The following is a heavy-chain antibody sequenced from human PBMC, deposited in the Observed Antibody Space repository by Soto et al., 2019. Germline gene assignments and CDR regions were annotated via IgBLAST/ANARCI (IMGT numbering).Heavy chain of an antibody. V-gene: IGHV1-8*01. Sequence: XSVKVSCKASVYTFTSYDINWVRQATGQGLEWMGWMNPNSGNTGYAQKFQGRVTMTRNTSISTAYMELSSLRSEDTAVYYCARGGIFGSGTPLDYWGQGTLVTVSS. CDR3: ARGGIFGSGTPLDY. D-gene: IGHD3-10*01. CDR1: VYTFTSYD. J-gene: IGHJ4*02. CDR2: MNPNSGNT.